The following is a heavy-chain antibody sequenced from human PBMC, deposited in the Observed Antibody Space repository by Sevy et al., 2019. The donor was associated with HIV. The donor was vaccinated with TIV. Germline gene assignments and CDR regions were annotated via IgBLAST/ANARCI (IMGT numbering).Heavy chain of an antibody. J-gene: IGHJ3*02. CDR3: ARDSPTYYYDSSGSRGAFDI. V-gene: IGHV3-30-3*01. Sequence: GGSLRLSCAASGFTFSSYAMHWVRQAPGKGLEWVAVISYDGSNKYYADSVKGRFTISRDNSKNRLYLQMNSLRAEDTAVYYCARDSPTYYYDSSGSRGAFDIWGQGTMVTVSS. D-gene: IGHD3-22*01. CDR2: ISYDGSNK. CDR1: GFTFSSYA.